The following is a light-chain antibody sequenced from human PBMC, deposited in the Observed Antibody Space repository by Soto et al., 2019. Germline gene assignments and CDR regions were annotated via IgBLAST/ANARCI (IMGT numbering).Light chain of an antibody. J-gene: IGKJ1*01. V-gene: IGKV1-5*03. CDR3: QHYNSYPEA. CDR1: QSISSW. CDR2: KAS. Sequence: DVHVTLSPGSLSASVGDRVASTCRASQSISSWLAWYQQKPGKAPKLLIYKASTLKSGVPSRFSGSGSGTEFTLTISSLQPDDFATYYCQHYNSYPEAFGQGTKVDI.